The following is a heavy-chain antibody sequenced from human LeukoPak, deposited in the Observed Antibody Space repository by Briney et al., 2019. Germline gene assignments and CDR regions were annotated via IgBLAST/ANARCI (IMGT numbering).Heavy chain of an antibody. J-gene: IGHJ5*02. Sequence: GGSLRLSCVASGFAFSEFAMTWVRQAPGKGVGWGGYINNVGGSSYYGDSVRGRFGNSRDNSKNTLYLQMSSLRAEDTAIYHCAKKSSLIGYWNWFDPWGEGTLVSVSS. CDR2: INNVGGSS. D-gene: IGHD3-9*01. V-gene: IGHV3-23*01. CDR3: AKKSSLIGYWNWFDP. CDR1: GFAFSEFA.